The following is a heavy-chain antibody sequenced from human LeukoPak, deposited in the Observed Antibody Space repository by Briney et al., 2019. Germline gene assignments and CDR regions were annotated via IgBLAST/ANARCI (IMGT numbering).Heavy chain of an antibody. CDR3: AKTHYDLLDV. D-gene: IGHD5-12*01. J-gene: IGHJ6*02. V-gene: IGHV3-23*01. CDR1: GFSFSTSP. Sequence: GGSLTLPCAASGFSFSTSPMSWLRQPPGKGLEWVSAMNNGPGATFYRDSVRGRFTISRDDSKSTLYLQMNSLRAEDTGTYYCAKTHYDLLDVWGQGTTVTVSS. CDR2: MNNGPGAT.